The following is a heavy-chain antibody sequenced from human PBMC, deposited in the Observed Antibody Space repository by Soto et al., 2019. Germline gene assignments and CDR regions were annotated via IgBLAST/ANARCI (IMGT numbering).Heavy chain of an antibody. J-gene: IGHJ4*02. V-gene: IGHV1-18*01. CDR1: GYTFTSYG. CDR3: VRANPYCSGGSCSRTFDY. CDR2: ISAYNGNT. Sequence: ASVKVSCKASGYTFTSYGISWVRQAPGQGLEWMGWISAYNGNTNYAQKLQGRVTMTTDTSTSTAYMELRSLRSDDTAVYYCVRANPYCSGGSCSRTFDYWGQGTLVTVSS. D-gene: IGHD2-15*01.